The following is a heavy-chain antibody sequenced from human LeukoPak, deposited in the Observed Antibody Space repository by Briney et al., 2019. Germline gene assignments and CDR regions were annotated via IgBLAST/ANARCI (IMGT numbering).Heavy chain of an antibody. CDR1: GFTFSSYA. V-gene: IGHV3-30*04. D-gene: IGHD1-26*01. CDR3: ASGRRHNQANDY. Sequence: GRSLRLSCAASGFTFSSYAMLWVRQAPGKGLEWVAVISYDGSNKYYADSVKGRFTISRDNSKNTLYLQMNSLRAEDTAVYYCASGRRHNQANDYWGQGTLVTVSS. CDR2: ISYDGSNK. J-gene: IGHJ4*02.